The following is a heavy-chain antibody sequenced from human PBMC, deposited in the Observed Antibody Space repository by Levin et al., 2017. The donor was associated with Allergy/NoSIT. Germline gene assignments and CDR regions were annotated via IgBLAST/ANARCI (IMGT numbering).Heavy chain of an antibody. D-gene: IGHD2-2*01. Sequence: SETLSLTCAVYGGSFSGYYWSWIRQPPGKGLEWIGEINHSGSTNYNPSLKSRVTISVDTSKNQFSLKLSSVTAADTAVYYCAREGFTNQLLFFDYWGQGTLVTVSS. CDR1: GGSFSGYY. CDR3: AREGFTNQLLFFDY. V-gene: IGHV4-34*01. CDR2: INHSGST. J-gene: IGHJ4*02.